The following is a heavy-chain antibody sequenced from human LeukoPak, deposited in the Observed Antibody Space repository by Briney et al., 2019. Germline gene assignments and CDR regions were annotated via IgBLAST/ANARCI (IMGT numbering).Heavy chain of an antibody. D-gene: IGHD3-10*01. V-gene: IGHV3-64*01. CDR1: GFTFSSYA. CDR3: ANSRRDSGSYYKDH. Sequence: GGSLRLSCAASGFTFSSYAMHWVRQAPGKGLEYVSAISSNGGSTYYANSVKGRFTISRGNSKNTLYLQMGSLRTDDTAVYYCANSRRDSGSYYKDHWGQGTLVTVSP. CDR2: ISSNGGST. J-gene: IGHJ4*02.